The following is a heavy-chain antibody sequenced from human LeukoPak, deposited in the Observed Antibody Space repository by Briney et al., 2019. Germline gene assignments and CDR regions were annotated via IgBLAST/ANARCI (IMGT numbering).Heavy chain of an antibody. CDR1: GGSISSSSYY. Sequence: SETLSLTCTVSGGSISSSSYYWGWIRQPPGKGLEWIGSIYYSGSTYYNPSLKSRVTISVDTSKNQFSLKLSSVTAADTAVYYCARRKPSIVGATRGYYYYYMDVWGKGTTVTVSS. V-gene: IGHV4-39*01. CDR3: ARRKPSIVGATRGYYYYYMDV. D-gene: IGHD1-26*01. CDR2: IYYSGST. J-gene: IGHJ6*03.